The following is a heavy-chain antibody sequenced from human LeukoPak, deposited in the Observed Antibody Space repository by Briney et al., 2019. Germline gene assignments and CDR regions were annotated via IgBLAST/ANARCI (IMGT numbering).Heavy chain of an antibody. CDR2: INGSGGRI. J-gene: IGHJ6*03. D-gene: IGHD6-13*01. Sequence: GGSLRLSCAASGFTFSSYAMSWVRQAPGKGLEWVSAINGSGGRIYYADSVKGRFTISRDNSKSTLYLQMNSLRSDDTAVYYCARMAWSSSWTGGYYYYYMDVWGKGTTVTVSS. V-gene: IGHV3-23*01. CDR3: ARMAWSSSWTGGYYYYYMDV. CDR1: GFTFSSYA.